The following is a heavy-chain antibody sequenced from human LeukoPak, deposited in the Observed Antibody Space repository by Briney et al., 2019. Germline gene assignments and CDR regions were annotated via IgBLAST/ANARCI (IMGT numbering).Heavy chain of an antibody. CDR3: ARGLLFLDYYDSSGYYTNFDY. CDR2: ISSSGSTI. J-gene: IGHJ4*02. D-gene: IGHD3-22*01. V-gene: IGHV3-48*04. CDR1: GFTFSSYH. Sequence: HTGGSLRLPCAASGFTFSSYHMNWVREAPGKGLEWVSYISSSGSTIYYADSVKGRFTISRDNAKNSLYLQMNSLRAEDTAVYYCARGLLFLDYYDSSGYYTNFDYWGQGTLVTVSS.